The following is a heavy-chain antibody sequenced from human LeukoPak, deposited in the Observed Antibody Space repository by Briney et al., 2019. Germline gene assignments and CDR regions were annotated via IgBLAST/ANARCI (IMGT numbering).Heavy chain of an antibody. Sequence: PSETLSLTCTVSGGSISSYYWSWIRQPPGKGLEWIGYIYYSGSTYYNPSLKSRVTISVDTSKNQFSLKLSSVTAADTAVYYCAADYYDSSGYYGYWGQGTLVTVPS. CDR3: AADYYDSSGYYGY. CDR1: GGSISSYY. V-gene: IGHV4-59*04. J-gene: IGHJ4*02. D-gene: IGHD3-22*01. CDR2: IYYSGST.